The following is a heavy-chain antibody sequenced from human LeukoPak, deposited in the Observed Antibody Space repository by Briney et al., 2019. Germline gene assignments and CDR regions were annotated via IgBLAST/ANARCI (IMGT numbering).Heavy chain of an antibody. CDR2: ISDSSDTM. Sequence: GSLRLSCAASGFTFSYYSMNWVRQAPGKGLEWVSYISDSSDTMYYADSVKGRFTISRDNPKSTLHLQMNSLRSEDTAVYYCARAMVRGVLPYRGQGTLVTVSS. D-gene: IGHD3-10*01. CDR3: ARAMVRGVLPY. J-gene: IGHJ4*02. CDR1: GFTFSYYS. V-gene: IGHV3-48*04.